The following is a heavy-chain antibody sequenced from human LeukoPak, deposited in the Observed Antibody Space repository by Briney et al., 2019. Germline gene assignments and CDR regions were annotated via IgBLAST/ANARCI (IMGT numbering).Heavy chain of an antibody. D-gene: IGHD7-27*01. Sequence: TSVKVSCKASGYTFTSYGISWVRQAPGQGLEWMGWISAYNGNTNYAQKLQGRVTMTTDTSTSTAYLELRSLRSDDTAVYYCARERKLGNYFDYWGQGTLVTVSS. V-gene: IGHV1-18*01. CDR2: ISAYNGNT. J-gene: IGHJ4*02. CDR1: GYTFTSYG. CDR3: ARERKLGNYFDY.